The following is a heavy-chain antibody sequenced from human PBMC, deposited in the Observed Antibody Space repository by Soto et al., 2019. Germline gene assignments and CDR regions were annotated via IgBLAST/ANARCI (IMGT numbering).Heavy chain of an antibody. Sequence: SETLSITCTVSDGSINNFYWSWIRQPPGKGLEWMGYIYYSGSTHYNPSLKGRVTMSVDTSKNQFSLKLSSVTSADTAVYYCARGGWSNDYWGQGALVTVSS. J-gene: IGHJ4*02. CDR1: DGSINNFY. CDR2: IYYSGST. CDR3: ARGGWSNDY. V-gene: IGHV4-59*01. D-gene: IGHD6-19*01.